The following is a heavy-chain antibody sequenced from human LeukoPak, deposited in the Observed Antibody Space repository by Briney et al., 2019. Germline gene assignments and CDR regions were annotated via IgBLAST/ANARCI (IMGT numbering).Heavy chain of an antibody. CDR2: ISDSGDNT. V-gene: IGHV3-23*01. J-gene: IGHJ4*02. Sequence: GGSLRLSCVASGFTFSSYAMSWVRQAPGKGLEWVSTISDSGDNTYYADSLKGRFTISRDNSKNTLYLQMNSLRAEDTAVYYCAKANSITIFGVISPVDYWGQGTLVTVSS. CDR3: AKANSITIFGVISPVDY. D-gene: IGHD3-3*01. CDR1: GFTFSSYA.